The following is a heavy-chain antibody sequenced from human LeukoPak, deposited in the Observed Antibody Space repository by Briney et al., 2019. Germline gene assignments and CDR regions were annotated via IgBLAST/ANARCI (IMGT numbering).Heavy chain of an antibody. V-gene: IGHV3-48*03. CDR3: ARDLWGYADYYYYGMDV. CDR2: ISSSGSTI. J-gene: IGHJ6*02. CDR1: GFTFSSYE. Sequence: GGSLRLSCAASGFTFSSYEMNWVRQAPGKGLEWVSYISSSGSTIYYADSVKGRFTISRDNAKNSLYLQMNSLRAEDTAVYYCARDLWGYADYYYYGMDVWGQGTTVTVSS. D-gene: IGHD3-16*01.